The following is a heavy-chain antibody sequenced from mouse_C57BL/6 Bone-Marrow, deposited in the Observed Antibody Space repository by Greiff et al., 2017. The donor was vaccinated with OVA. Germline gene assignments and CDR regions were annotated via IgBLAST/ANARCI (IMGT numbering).Heavy chain of an antibody. D-gene: IGHD1-1*01. J-gene: IGHJ1*03. CDR1: GYSFTGYY. Sequence: VQLQQSGPELVKPGASVKISCKASGYSFTGYYMNWVKQSPEKSLEWIGEINPSTGGTTYNQKFKAKATLTVDKSSSTAYMQLKSLTSEDSAVYYCARTRYYYGSSYWYFDVWGTGTTVTVSS. CDR2: INPSTGGT. V-gene: IGHV1-42*01. CDR3: ARTRYYYGSSYWYFDV.